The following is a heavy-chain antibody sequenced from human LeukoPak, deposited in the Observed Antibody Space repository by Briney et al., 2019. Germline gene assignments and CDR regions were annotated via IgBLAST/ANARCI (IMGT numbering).Heavy chain of an antibody. D-gene: IGHD3-22*01. CDR2: ISSSSSTI. V-gene: IGHV3-48*04. J-gene: IGHJ6*03. Sequence: GGSLRLSCAASGFTFSSYSMNWVRQAPGKGLEGVSYISSSSSTIYYADSVKGGFTISRDNAKNSLYLQMNSLRAEDTAVYYCARARHYDSSYYYYYYMDVWGKGTTVTVSS. CDR1: GFTFSSYS. CDR3: ARARHYDSSYYYYYYMDV.